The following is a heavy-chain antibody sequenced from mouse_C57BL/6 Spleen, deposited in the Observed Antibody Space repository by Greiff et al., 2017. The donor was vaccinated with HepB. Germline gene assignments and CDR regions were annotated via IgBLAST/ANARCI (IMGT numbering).Heavy chain of an antibody. D-gene: IGHD2-1*01. V-gene: IGHV1-69*01. J-gene: IGHJ4*01. Sequence: VQLQQPGAELVMPGASVKLSCKASGYTFTSYWMHWVKQRPGQGLEWIGEIDPSDSYTNYNQKFKGKSTLTVDKSSSTAYMQLSSLTSEDSAVYYCASGNPLAMDYWGQGTSVTVSS. CDR1: GYTFTSYW. CDR3: ASGNPLAMDY. CDR2: IDPSDSYT.